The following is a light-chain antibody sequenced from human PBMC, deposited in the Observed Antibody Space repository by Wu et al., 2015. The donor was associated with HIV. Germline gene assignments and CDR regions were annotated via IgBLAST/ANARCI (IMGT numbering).Light chain of an antibody. CDR2: EASV. J-gene: IGKJ1*01. CDR3: QQYNFYSRT. Sequence: DIQMTQSPSTLSASVGDRVTITCRASRNINTWLAWYQQRPGTAPKLLIYEASVFKKSGVPSRFSGSGSGTEFTLTISSLQPDDFATYYCQQYNFYSRTFGQGTKVEVK. CDR1: RNINTW. V-gene: IGKV1-5*01.